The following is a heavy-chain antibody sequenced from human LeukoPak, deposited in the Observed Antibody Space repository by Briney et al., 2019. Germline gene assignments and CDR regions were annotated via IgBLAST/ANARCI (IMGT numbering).Heavy chain of an antibody. J-gene: IGHJ4*02. CDR3: ARGLGSSSWLALGY. V-gene: IGHV1-2*02. CDR1: GYTFTGYY. D-gene: IGHD6-13*01. Sequence: ASVKVSCKASGYTFTGYYMHWVRQAPGQGLEWMGWIHPNSGGTNYAQKFQGRVTMTRDTSISTAYMELSRLRSDATAVYYCARGLGSSSWLALGYWGPGTLVTVSS. CDR2: IHPNSGGT.